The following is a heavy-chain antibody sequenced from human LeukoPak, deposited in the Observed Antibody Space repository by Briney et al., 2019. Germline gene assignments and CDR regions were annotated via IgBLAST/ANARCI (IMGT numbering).Heavy chain of an antibody. J-gene: IGHJ4*02. CDR3: ASQIMSSSRQAFDY. CDR2: IYYSGST. V-gene: IGHV4-59*01. Sequence: PSETLSLTCTVSGGSISSYYWSWIRQPPGKGLEWIGYIYYSGSTNYNPSLKSRVTISVDTSKNQFSLKLSSVTAADTAVYYCASQIMSSSRQAFDYLGQGTLVTVSS. CDR1: GGSISSYY. D-gene: IGHD6-13*01.